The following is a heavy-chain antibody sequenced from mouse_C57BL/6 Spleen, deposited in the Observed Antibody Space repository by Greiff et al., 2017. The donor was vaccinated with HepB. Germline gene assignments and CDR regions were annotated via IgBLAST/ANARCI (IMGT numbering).Heavy chain of an antibody. D-gene: IGHD2-9*01. CDR2: IRNKANNHAT. V-gene: IGHV6-6*01. CDR3: TRPTMVTTFAY. Sequence: EVKLMESGGGLVQPGGSMKLSCAASGFTFSDAWMDWVRQSPEKGLEWVAEIRNKANNHATYYAESVKGRFTISRDDSKSSVYLQMNSLRAEDTGIYYCTRPTMVTTFAYWGQGTLVTVSA. J-gene: IGHJ3*01. CDR1: GFTFSDAW.